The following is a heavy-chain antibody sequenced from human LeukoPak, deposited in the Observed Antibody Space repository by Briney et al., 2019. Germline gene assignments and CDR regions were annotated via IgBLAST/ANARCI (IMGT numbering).Heavy chain of an antibody. CDR1: GFTFSSYW. J-gene: IGHJ5*02. V-gene: IGHV3-7*01. CDR3: ARGLGGYSGYENWFDP. Sequence: GGPLRLSCAASGFTFSSYWMSWVRQAPGKGLEWVANIKQDGSEKYYVDSVKGRFTISRDDAKNSLYLQMNSLRAEDTAVYYCARGLGGYSGYENWFDPWGQGTLVTVSS. D-gene: IGHD5-12*01. CDR2: IKQDGSEK.